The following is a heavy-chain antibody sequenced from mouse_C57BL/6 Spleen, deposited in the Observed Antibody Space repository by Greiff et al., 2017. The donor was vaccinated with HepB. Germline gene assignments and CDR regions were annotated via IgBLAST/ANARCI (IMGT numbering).Heavy chain of an antibody. CDR3: AKDAYDGYYFDD. V-gene: IGHV2-5*01. CDR2: IWSGGST. J-gene: IGHJ2*01. CDR1: GFSFTSYG. Sequence: VKLVESGPGLVQPSQCLSITCTVSGFSFTSYGVPWVRQSPGKGLEWLGVIWSGGSTDYNAAFMSRLSITKDNSKSHVFFKMSSLQADDTAIYYCAKDAYDGYYFDDWGQGTTVTVSS. D-gene: IGHD2-3*01.